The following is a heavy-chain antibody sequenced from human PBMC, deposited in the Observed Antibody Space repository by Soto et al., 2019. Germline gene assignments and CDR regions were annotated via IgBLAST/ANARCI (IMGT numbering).Heavy chain of an antibody. CDR3: AKDGFGIAVAAYYYYGMDV. CDR1: GFTFSSYA. Sequence: PGGSLRLSCAASGFTFSSYAMSWVRQAPGKGLEWVSAISGSGGSTYYADSVKGRFTISRDNSKNTLYLQMNSLRAEDTAVYYCAKDGFGIAVAAYYYYGMDVWGQGTTVTVS. CDR2: ISGSGGST. J-gene: IGHJ6*02. V-gene: IGHV3-23*01. D-gene: IGHD6-19*01.